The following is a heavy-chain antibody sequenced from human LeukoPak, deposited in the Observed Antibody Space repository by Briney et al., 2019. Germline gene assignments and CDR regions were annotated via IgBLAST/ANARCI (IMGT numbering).Heavy chain of an antibody. Sequence: AGGSLRLSCAASGFTFSTSNMNWVRQTPEKGLEWVSTITPGGSNMYYHDLVKGRFTTSRDNAKNLLFLQMNSLRAEDTAVYYCASWSGSSVLDYWGQGTLVTVSS. CDR2: ITPGGSNM. J-gene: IGHJ4*02. CDR1: GFTFSTSN. CDR3: ASWSGSSVLDY. D-gene: IGHD3-3*01. V-gene: IGHV3-21*01.